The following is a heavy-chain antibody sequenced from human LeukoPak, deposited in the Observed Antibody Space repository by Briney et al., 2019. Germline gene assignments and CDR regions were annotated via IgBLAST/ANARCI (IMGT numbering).Heavy chain of an antibody. CDR1: EYTFTGYY. D-gene: IGHD1-26*01. J-gene: IGHJ5*02. Sequence: ASVKVSCKASEYTFTGYYMHWVRQAPGQGLEWMGWINPNSGGTNYAQKFQGRVTMTRDTSISTAYMELSGLRSDDTAVYYCARDTTRDNWFDPWGQGTLVTVSS. CDR2: INPNSGGT. CDR3: ARDTTRDNWFDP. V-gene: IGHV1-2*02.